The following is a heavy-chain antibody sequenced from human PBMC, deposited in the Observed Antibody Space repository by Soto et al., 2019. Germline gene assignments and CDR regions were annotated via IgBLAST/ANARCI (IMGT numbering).Heavy chain of an antibody. D-gene: IGHD1-1*01. CDR3: VRDWPGIGIDS. Sequence: EVQLVESGGGLVQPGGSLRLSCAASGFTFSTYWMHWVRQTPEKGLVWVSHIDSDGSSTTYADSVKGRFTISRDNAKNTLYVQMNSLRAEDTALYYCVRDWPGIGIDSWGQGTLVTVSS. V-gene: IGHV3-74*01. J-gene: IGHJ4*02. CDR2: IDSDGSST. CDR1: GFTFSTYW.